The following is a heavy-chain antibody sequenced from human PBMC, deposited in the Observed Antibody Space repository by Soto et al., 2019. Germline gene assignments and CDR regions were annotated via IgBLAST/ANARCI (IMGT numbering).Heavy chain of an antibody. V-gene: IGHV3-74*01. CDR1: GFTFSSYW. CDR2: INRDGSKT. D-gene: IGHD3-10*01. J-gene: IGHJ4*02. CDR3: ARDPFYGAIDY. Sequence: HPGGSLRLSCAASGFTFSSYWMHWVRQAPGKGLVWVSRINRDGSKTSYADSVKGRFTISRDDAKNSLYLQMNSLRAEDTAVYYCARDPFYGAIDYWGLGTLVTVSS.